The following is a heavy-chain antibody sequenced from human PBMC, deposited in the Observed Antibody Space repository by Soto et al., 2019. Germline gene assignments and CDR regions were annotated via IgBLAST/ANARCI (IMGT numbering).Heavy chain of an antibody. CDR3: ASGLPRDWFDP. J-gene: IGHJ5*02. CDR2: ISAYNGNT. D-gene: IGHD3-10*01. CDR1: GYTFTSYG. V-gene: IGHV1-18*04. Sequence: ASVKVSGKASGYTFTSYGISWLRQAPGQGLEWMGWISAYNGNTNYAQKLQGRVTMTTDTSTSTAYMELRSLRSDDTAVYYCASGLPRDWFDPCGQGTLVTVSS.